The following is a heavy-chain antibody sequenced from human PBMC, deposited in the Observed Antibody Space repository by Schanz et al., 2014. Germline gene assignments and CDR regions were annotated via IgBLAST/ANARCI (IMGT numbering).Heavy chain of an antibody. CDR3: ARGYDFWSGLRGGDY. CDR2: INHSGST. J-gene: IGHJ4*02. Sequence: QVQLQQWGAGLLKPSETLSLTCAVSGGSFSGYYWSWIRQPPDTGLEWIGEINHSGSTNYNPTLKSRVTISVDTSNNQFSLKVTSVTAADTALYFCARGYDFWSGLRGGDYWGQGTLVTVSS. D-gene: IGHD3-3*01. CDR1: GGSFSGYY. V-gene: IGHV4-34*01.